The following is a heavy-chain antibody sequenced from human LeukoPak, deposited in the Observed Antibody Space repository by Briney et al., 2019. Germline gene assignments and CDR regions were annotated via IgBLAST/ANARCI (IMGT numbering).Heavy chain of an antibody. CDR2: IYSGGST. V-gene: IGHV3-53*01. J-gene: IGHJ4*02. CDR1: GFTVSSNY. Sequence: GGSLRLXCAASGFTVSSNYMSWVRQAPGKGLEWVSVIYSGGSTYYADSVKGRFTISRDNSKNTLYLQMNSLRGEDTAVYYWARAAYDSSGYYTPHFDYWGQGTLVTVSS. CDR3: ARAAYDSSGYYTPHFDY. D-gene: IGHD3-22*01.